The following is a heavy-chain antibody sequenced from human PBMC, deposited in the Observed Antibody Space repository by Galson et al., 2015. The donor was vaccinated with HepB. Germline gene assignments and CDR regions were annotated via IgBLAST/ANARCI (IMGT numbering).Heavy chain of an antibody. D-gene: IGHD2-21*02. J-gene: IGHJ4*02. CDR3: ARVGGADIVALPAAMGVFDS. Sequence: SVKVSCKASGGTFNSHSVSWVRQAPGQGLEWMGGIIPIVGRTQYAQKFQGRITITADESTNTAYMELASLTYEDTAVYYCARVGGADIVALPAAMGVFDSWGQGTLVTVSS. V-gene: IGHV1-69*13. CDR2: IIPIVGRT. CDR1: GGTFNSHS.